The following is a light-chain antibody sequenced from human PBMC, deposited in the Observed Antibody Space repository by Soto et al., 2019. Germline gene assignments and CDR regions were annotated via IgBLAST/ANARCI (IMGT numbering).Light chain of an antibody. V-gene: IGKV3-20*01. Sequence: EIVLTQSPDTLSLSPGERATLSCTASQTVTSSQLAWYQQKPGQAPRLLVYGASSRATGIPDRFSGSGSETDFTLTSNRLEPEDFAVYFCQQYAKSPYTFGQGTKVEVK. CDR2: GAS. CDR3: QQYAKSPYT. CDR1: QTVTSSQ. J-gene: IGKJ2*01.